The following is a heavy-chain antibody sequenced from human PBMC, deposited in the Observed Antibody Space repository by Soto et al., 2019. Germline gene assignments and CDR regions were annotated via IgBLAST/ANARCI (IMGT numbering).Heavy chain of an antibody. V-gene: IGHV4-31*03. CDR3: ARDWTQRALRK. J-gene: IGHJ4*02. D-gene: IGHD2-15*01. CDR1: GGSISSGGYY. Sequence: PSETLSLTCTVSGGSISSGGYYWSWIRQHPGKGLEWIGYIYYSGSTYYNPSLKSRVTISVDTSKNQFSLKLSSVTAADTAVYYCARDWTQRALRKWGQGTLVTVSS. CDR2: IYYSGST.